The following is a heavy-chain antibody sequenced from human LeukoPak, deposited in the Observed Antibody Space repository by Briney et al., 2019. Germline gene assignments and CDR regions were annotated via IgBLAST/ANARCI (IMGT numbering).Heavy chain of an antibody. CDR1: GGSISNYY. Sequence: PSETLSLTCTVSGGSISNYYWNWIRQPAGKGLEWIGRIYISGSTNYNPSLKSRVTISVDTSKNQFSPKLSSVTAADTAVYYCARVFSTNYYDNRGWFDPWGQGTLVTVSS. CDR2: IYISGST. J-gene: IGHJ5*02. D-gene: IGHD3-22*01. V-gene: IGHV4-4*07. CDR3: ARVFSTNYYDNRGWFDP.